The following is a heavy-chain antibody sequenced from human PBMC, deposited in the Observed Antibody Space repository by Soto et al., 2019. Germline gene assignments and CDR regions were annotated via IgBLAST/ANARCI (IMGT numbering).Heavy chain of an antibody. CDR3: AMVDVYVTPSPQDV. CDR2: INTYNGNT. Sequence: QVQLVXSRXXXXNXXXXVKXSXKASGYSFTRYGIAWARXAPGQGLEWMGWINTYNGNTNYAQNLQGRVTLTTDTSTSTAYMELTSLRSNDTAIYYCAMVDVYVTPSPQDVWGQGTTVIVSS. J-gene: IGHJ6*02. V-gene: IGHV1-18*01. CDR1: GYSFTRYG. D-gene: IGHD3-16*01.